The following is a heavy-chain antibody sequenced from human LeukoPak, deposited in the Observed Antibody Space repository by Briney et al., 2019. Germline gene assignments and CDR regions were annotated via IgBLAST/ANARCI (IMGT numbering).Heavy chain of an antibody. Sequence: GGSLRLSCAASGFTFSSYAMHWVRQAPGKGLEWVAVISYDGSNKYHADSVKGRFTISRDNSKNTLYLQMNSLRAEDTAVYYCARECGGSCYDAFDIWGQGTMVTVSS. D-gene: IGHD2-15*01. CDR2: ISYDGSNK. V-gene: IGHV3-30-3*01. CDR1: GFTFSSYA. CDR3: ARECGGSCYDAFDI. J-gene: IGHJ3*02.